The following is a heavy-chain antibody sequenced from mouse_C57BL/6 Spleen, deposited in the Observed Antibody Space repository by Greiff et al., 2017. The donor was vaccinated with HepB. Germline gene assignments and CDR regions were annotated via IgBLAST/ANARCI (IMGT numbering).Heavy chain of an antibody. CDR1: GFSLTSYG. V-gene: IGHV2-2*01. Sequence: VQLKESGPGLVQPSQSLSITCTVSGFSLTSYGVHWVRQSPGKGLEWLGVIGSGGSTDYNAAFIYRLSISKDNSKSQVFLKMNSLHADDTAIYYCASRSYYAMDYWGQGTSVTVSS. CDR3: ASRSYYAMDY. CDR2: IGSGGST. J-gene: IGHJ4*01.